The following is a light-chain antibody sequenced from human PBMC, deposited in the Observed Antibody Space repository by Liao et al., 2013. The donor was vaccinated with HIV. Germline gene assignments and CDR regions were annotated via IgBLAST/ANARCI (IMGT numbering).Light chain of an antibody. CDR2: QDN. Sequence: SYELTQPPSVSVSPGQTASITCSGDKLGDKYACWYQQKPGQSPVVVIYQDNVRPSGIPERFSGSNSGNTATLTISGTQPMDEADYYCQTWDSSSWVFGTGTKVTVL. J-gene: IGLJ1*01. CDR3: QTWDSSSWV. V-gene: IGLV3-1*01. CDR1: KLGDKY.